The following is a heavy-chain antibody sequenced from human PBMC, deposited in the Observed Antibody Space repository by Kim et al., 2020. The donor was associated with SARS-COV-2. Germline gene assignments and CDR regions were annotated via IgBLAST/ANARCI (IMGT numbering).Heavy chain of an antibody. CDR3: AKLLRYFDWLPYYFDY. D-gene: IGHD3-9*01. Sequence: GGSLRLSCAASGFTFSSYAMSWVRQAPGKGLEWVSAISGSGGSTYYADSVKGRFTISRDNSKNTLYLQMNSLRAEDTAVYYCAKLLRYFDWLPYYFDYWGQGPRGPVSS. CDR2: ISGSGGST. CDR1: GFTFSSYA. V-gene: IGHV3-23*01. J-gene: IGHJ4*02.